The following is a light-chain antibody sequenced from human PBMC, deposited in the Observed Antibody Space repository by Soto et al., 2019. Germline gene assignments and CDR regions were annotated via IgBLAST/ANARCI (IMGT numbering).Light chain of an antibody. Sequence: EIVLTQSPGTLSLSPGERATLSCRASQSVPSSTYLAWYQQKPGQPPRLLIYGAFSRATGVPDRFSGSGSGTDFTLTIDRLEPEDFATYYCQQGHSGLTFGGGTKVDI. CDR2: GAF. J-gene: IGKJ4*01. CDR1: QSVPSSTY. V-gene: IGKV3-20*01. CDR3: QQGHSGLT.